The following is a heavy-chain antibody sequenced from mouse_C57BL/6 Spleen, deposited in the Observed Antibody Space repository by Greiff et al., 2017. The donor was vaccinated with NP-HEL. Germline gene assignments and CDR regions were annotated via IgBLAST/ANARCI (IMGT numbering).Heavy chain of an antibody. CDR2: ISSGSSTI. D-gene: IGHD2-3*01. CDR1: GFTFSDYG. CDR3: ARRTGFYDYFDY. V-gene: IGHV5-17*01. J-gene: IGHJ2*01. Sequence: EVMLVESGGGLVKPGGSLKLSCAASGFTFSDYGMHWVRQAPEKGLEWVAYISSGSSTIYYADTVKGRFTISRDNAKNTLFLQMTSLRSEDTAMYYCARRTGFYDYFDYWGQGTTLTVSS.